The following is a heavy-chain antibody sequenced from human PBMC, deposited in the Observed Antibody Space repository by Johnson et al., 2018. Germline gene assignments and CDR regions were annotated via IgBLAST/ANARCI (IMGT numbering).Heavy chain of an antibody. D-gene: IGHD4-17*01. CDR3: ARVFVNDYGEHYYYYYMDI. CDR2: IYHRGTT. V-gene: IGHV4-4*02. Sequence: QVQLQESGPGLVKPSGTXSLTCAVSGGSISSSNWWSWVRQPPGKGLEWIGEIYHRGTTNYNPSLKSRVTIAVDKSKNQFSLRLTSVTAAETAVYYCARVFVNDYGEHYYYYYMDIWGKGTTVTVPS. CDR1: GGSISSSNW. J-gene: IGHJ6*03.